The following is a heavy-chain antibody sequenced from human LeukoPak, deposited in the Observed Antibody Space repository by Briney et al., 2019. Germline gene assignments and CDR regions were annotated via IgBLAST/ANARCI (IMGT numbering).Heavy chain of an antibody. D-gene: IGHD6-19*01. V-gene: IGHV3-53*01. Sequence: GGSLRLSCAASGFSASTGYMSSVRQAPGKGLEWVSVIYSGGSTYYADSVKGRFTISRDNSKNPLYLQMNSLRAEDTAVYYCAKVATQQWLATFDYWGQGTLVTVSS. CDR3: AKVATQQWLATFDY. CDR2: IYSGGST. CDR1: GFSASTGY. J-gene: IGHJ4*02.